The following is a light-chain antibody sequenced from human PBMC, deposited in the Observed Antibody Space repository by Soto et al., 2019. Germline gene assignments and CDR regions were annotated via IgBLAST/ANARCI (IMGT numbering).Light chain of an antibody. J-gene: IGLJ2*01. CDR2: NNN. CDR3: GTWDRSLRAGV. CDR1: SYNNGSNY. Sequence: QSVLTQPPSVSAAPGQKVTISCAGSSYNNGSNYVSWYQQIQGTAPKLLIYNNNERPAVIPDRFSGSKSDTSASLDITGLQTGDEADYYCGTWDRSLRAGVFGGGTKLTVL. V-gene: IGLV1-51*01.